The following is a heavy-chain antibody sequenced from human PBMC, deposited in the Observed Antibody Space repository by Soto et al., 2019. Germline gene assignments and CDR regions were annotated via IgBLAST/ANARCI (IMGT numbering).Heavy chain of an antibody. Sequence: QVQLVQSGAEVKKPGSSVKVSCKASGGTFSSYAISWVRQAPGQGLEWMGGIIPIFGTANYAQKFQGRVTITADESTSTAHKGLGSLKSEDTAVYYCAGGAVTNYYYYYGMDVWGQGTTVTVSS. J-gene: IGHJ6*02. CDR2: IIPIFGTA. V-gene: IGHV1-69*01. CDR1: GGTFSSYA. CDR3: AGGAVTNYYYYYGMDV. D-gene: IGHD3-3*01.